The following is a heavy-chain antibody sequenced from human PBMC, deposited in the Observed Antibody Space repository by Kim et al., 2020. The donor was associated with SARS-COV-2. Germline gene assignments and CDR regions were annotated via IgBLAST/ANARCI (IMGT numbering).Heavy chain of an antibody. J-gene: IGHJ6*02. D-gene: IGHD2-2*01. CDR1: GFGFGTHS. CDR3: ARGGYCTSTSCYFYYYALDV. V-gene: IGHV3-21*01. Sequence: GGSLRLSCAASGFGFGTHSMNWVRQAPGKGLEWVSSIGGSTSYIYYADSVKGRFTISRDNAKNSLYLQMNSLRAEDTVVYYCARGGYCTSTSCYFYYYALDVWGQGTTVTVSS. CDR2: IGGSTSYI.